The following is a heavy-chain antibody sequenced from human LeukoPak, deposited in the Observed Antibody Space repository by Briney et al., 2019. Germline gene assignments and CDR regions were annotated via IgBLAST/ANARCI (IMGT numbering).Heavy chain of an antibody. CDR1: GGSVSSSGYS. CDR3: ALRSVTSAQIIEDNWFDP. CDR2: TYYSGRT. D-gene: IGHD2/OR15-2a*01. Sequence: TSETLSLTCTVSGGSVSSSGYSCNWIRQPPGKTLEWIGYTYYSGRTNYNPSLKSRVTISLDTSKNQFSLRLTSVTAADTAVYYCALRSVTSAQIIEDNWFDPWGQGTLVTVSS. J-gene: IGHJ5*02. V-gene: IGHV4-61*08.